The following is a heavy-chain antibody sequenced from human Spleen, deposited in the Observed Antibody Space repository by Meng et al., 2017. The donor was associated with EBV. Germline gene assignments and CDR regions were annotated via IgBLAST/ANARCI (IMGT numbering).Heavy chain of an antibody. V-gene: IGHV3-11*01. J-gene: IGHJ4*02. CDR1: GFTLRDFC. CDR3: ARVEGGSKK. CDR2: SSTTCSTT. D-gene: IGHD3-16*01. Sequence: QAQWGGAGGGLVKPGGSLRLSFAASGFTLRDFCVNWRRQAPGKGLELLSNSSTTCSTTYYADSVKGRFTISRDNAKKSLFLQLHGLTAEDTALSYCARVEGGSKKWGRGTLVTVSS.